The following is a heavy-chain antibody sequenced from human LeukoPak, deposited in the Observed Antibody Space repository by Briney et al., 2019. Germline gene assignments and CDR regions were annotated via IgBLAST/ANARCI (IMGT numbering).Heavy chain of an antibody. D-gene: IGHD4-17*01. CDR1: GFTFSSYE. Sequence: GGSLRLSCAASGFTFSSYEMNWFRQAPGKGLEGGSYISSGGSTIYYADSVKGRFTISRDNAKNSLYLQMNSLRAEDTAVYYCAREDYGDYEDFDYWGQGTLVTVSS. J-gene: IGHJ4*02. V-gene: IGHV3-48*03. CDR3: AREDYGDYEDFDY. CDR2: ISSGGSTI.